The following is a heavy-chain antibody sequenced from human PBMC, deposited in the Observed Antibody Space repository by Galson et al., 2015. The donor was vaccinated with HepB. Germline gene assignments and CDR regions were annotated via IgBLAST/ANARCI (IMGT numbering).Heavy chain of an antibody. CDR2: INAGNDDT. CDR1: GYTFTSYT. CDR3: ARMDPSMVRGSDS. V-gene: IGHV1-3*01. J-gene: IGHJ4*02. D-gene: IGHD3-10*01. Sequence: SVKVSCKASGYTFTSYTLHWVRQAPGQGLEWMGWINAGNDDTKYSQKFQGRVAITRDTSASTVYMELSSLRSEDTAVYYCARMDPSMVRGSDSWGQGTLVTVSS.